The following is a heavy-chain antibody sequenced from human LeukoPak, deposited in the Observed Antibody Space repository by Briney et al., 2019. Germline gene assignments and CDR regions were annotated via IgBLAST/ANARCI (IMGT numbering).Heavy chain of an antibody. CDR1: GFTFSSYA. Sequence: PGGSLRLSCAASGFTFSSYAMSWVRQAPGKGLEWVSAISGSGGSTYYADSVKGRFTISRDNSKNTLYLQMYSLRAEDTAVYYCAKDTGQVTVDSSGYFVGLLDYWGQGTLVTVSS. CDR2: ISGSGGST. V-gene: IGHV3-23*01. CDR3: AKDTGQVTVDSSGYFVGLLDY. D-gene: IGHD3-22*01. J-gene: IGHJ4*02.